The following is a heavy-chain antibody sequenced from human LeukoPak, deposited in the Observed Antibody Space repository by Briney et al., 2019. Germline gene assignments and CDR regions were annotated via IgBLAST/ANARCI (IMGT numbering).Heavy chain of an antibody. CDR2: INPGGGSI. CDR3: ARLWFGEFIAHGRDDAFDI. V-gene: IGHV1-46*01. Sequence: GASVKVSCKASGYTFTSYYMHWVRQAPGQGLEWMGIINPGGGSISYAQRFQGRVTMTRDTSTSTVYMELSSLRSEDTAVYYCARLWFGEFIAHGRDDAFDIWGQGTMVTVSS. J-gene: IGHJ3*02. D-gene: IGHD3-10*01. CDR1: GYTFTSYY.